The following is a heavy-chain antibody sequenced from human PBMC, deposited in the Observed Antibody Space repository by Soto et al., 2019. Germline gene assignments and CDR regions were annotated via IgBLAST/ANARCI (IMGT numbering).Heavy chain of an antibody. D-gene: IGHD3-9*01. V-gene: IGHV1-18*01. CDR1: GYTFTSYG. J-gene: IGHJ5*02. Sequence: GASVKVSCKASGYTFTSYGISWVRQAPGQGLEWMGWISAYNGNTNYAQKLQGRVTMTTDTSTSTAYMELRSLRSDDTAVYYCARGRDYDILTGYITWFDPWGQGTLVTVSS. CDR2: ISAYNGNT. CDR3: ARGRDYDILTGYITWFDP.